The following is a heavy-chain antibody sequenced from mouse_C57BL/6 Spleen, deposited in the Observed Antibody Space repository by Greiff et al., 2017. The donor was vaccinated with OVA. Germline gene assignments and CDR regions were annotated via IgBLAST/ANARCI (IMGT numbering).Heavy chain of an antibody. J-gene: IGHJ2*01. Sequence: VQLQQPGAELVKPGASVKLSCKASGYTFTSYWMHWVKQRPGRGLEWIGRIDPNSGGTKYNEKFKSKATLTVDKPSSTAYMQLSSLTSEDSAVYDCARGSTMVTTGYYFDYWGQGTTLTVSS. V-gene: IGHV1-72*01. CDR1: GYTFTSYW. D-gene: IGHD2-2*01. CDR3: ARGSTMVTTGYYFDY. CDR2: IDPNSGGT.